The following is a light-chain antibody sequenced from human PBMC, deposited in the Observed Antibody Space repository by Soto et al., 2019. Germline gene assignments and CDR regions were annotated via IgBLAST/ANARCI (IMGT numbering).Light chain of an antibody. J-gene: IGKJ1*01. CDR3: HQYKSYSWT. CDR2: KAS. V-gene: IGKV1-5*03. Sequence: DIQMTQSPSTLSASVGDRVTITCRASQSISSWLAWYQQKPGKAPKLLIYKASSLEGGVPSRFSDSGSETEITLTSSILQPDGFASYNCHQYKSYSWTFGQGTKVEIK. CDR1: QSISSW.